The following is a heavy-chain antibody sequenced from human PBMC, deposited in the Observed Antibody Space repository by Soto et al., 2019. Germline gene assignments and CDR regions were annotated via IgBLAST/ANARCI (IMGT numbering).Heavy chain of an antibody. CDR2: ISYDGTNK. CDR3: AKGLGWRVLGDAFDI. D-gene: IGHD3-16*01. CDR1: GITFSSYG. J-gene: IGHJ3*02. V-gene: IGHV3-30*18. Sequence: ESGGGVVQPGRSLRLSCAASGITFSSYGMHWVRQAPGKGLEWVAVISYDGTNKYYGDSVKGRFSISRDNSKNTLYLQMNSLRAEVTAAYYCAKGLGWRVLGDAFDIWGQGTMVTVSS.